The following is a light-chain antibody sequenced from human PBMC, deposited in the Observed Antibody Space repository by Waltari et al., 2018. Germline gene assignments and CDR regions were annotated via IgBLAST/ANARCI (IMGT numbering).Light chain of an antibody. J-gene: IGLJ1*01. Sequence: QSALTQPASVSGSPGQSITISCTGTSSDVGNYNYVSWYQQHPGKAPKLMIYEVINRPSGVSQRVSGSKPGNPASLTISGLQTEDEADYYCSSYATSSPYVFGTGTQVTVL. V-gene: IGLV2-14*01. CDR2: EVI. CDR3: SSYATSSPYV. CDR1: SSDVGNYNY.